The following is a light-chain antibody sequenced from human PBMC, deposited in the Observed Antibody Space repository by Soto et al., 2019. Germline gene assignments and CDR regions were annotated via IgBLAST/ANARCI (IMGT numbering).Light chain of an antibody. CDR3: QQRSNWPRR. V-gene: IGKV3-11*01. Sequence: EIALTQSPATLSLTPGERATLSCRASQSVSSYLAWYQQKPGQAPRLLIYDASNRATGIPARFSGSGSGTDFTLTISSLEPEDFAVYYCQQRSNWPRRFGQGTKVEIK. CDR2: DAS. J-gene: IGKJ1*01. CDR1: QSVSSY.